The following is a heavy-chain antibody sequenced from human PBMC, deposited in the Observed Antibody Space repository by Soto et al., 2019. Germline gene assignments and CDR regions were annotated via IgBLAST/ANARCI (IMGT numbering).Heavy chain of an antibody. J-gene: IGHJ4*02. Sequence: ASVKVSCKASGYTFTSYGISWVRQAPGQGLEWMGWISAYNGNTNYAQKLQGRVTMTTDTSTSTAYMELRSLRSDDTAVYYCARELPSGHSYGYLDYWGQGALVTVSS. D-gene: IGHD5-18*01. CDR1: GYTFTSYG. CDR3: ARELPSGHSYGYLDY. V-gene: IGHV1-18*01. CDR2: ISAYNGNT.